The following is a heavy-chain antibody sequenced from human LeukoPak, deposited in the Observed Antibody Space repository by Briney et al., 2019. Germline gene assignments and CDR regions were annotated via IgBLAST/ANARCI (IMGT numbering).Heavy chain of an antibody. V-gene: IGHV3-48*03. D-gene: IGHD1-1*01. CDR2: ISSRGSAI. Sequence: NPGGSLRLSCAASGFTFSTYEMNWVRQAPGKGLEWVSYISSRGSAIYYADSVKGRFTISRDIAKTSLYLQMNSLRAEDTAIYYCARDMEPDAFDIWGQGTMVTVSS. CDR3: ARDMEPDAFDI. CDR1: GFTFSTYE. J-gene: IGHJ3*02.